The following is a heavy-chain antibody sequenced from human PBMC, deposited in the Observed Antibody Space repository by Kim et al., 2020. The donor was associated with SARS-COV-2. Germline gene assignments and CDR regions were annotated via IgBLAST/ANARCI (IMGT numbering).Heavy chain of an antibody. Sequence: GGSLRLSCAASGFTFSSYAMSWVRQAPGKGLEWVSAISGSGGSTYYADSVKGRFTISRDNSKNTLYLQMNSLRAEDTAVYYCAKDQYWNYVKYNWFDPWGQGTLVTVSS. CDR3: AKDQYWNYVKYNWFDP. J-gene: IGHJ5*02. CDR1: GFTFSSYA. CDR2: ISGSGGST. D-gene: IGHD1-7*01. V-gene: IGHV3-23*01.